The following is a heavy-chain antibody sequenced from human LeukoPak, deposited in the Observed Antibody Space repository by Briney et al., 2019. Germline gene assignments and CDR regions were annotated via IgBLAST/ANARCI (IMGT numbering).Heavy chain of an antibody. CDR2: ISETGGTT. CDR1: GFTFSSYG. Sequence: GGSLRLSCAASGFTFSSYGMHWVRQAPGKGLEWVSGISETGGTTFYADSVKGRFTISRDNSKNTLYVQMNSLRAEDTAVYYCVKDYGPKQLVFFEYWGQGTLVTVSS. J-gene: IGHJ4*02. CDR3: VKDYGPKQLVFFEY. D-gene: IGHD6-13*01. V-gene: IGHV3-23*01.